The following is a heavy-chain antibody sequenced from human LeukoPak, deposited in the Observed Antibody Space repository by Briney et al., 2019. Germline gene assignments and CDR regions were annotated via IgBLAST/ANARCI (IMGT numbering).Heavy chain of an antibody. CDR1: GYTFTSYD. CDR3: ARPKTRITIFGVVIGSPWFDP. D-gene: IGHD3-3*01. Sequence: ASVKVSCKASGYTFTSYDINWVRQATGQGLEWMGWMNPNSGNTGYAQKFQGRVTMTWNTSISTAYMELSSLRSEETGVSYCARPKTRITIFGVVIGSPWFDPWGQGTLVTVSS. V-gene: IGHV1-8*01. CDR2: MNPNSGNT. J-gene: IGHJ5*02.